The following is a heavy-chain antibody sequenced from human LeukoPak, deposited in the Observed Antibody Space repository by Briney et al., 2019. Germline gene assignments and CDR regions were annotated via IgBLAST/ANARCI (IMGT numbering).Heavy chain of an antibody. V-gene: IGHV3-48*01. Sequence: GGSLRLSCAASGFTFSSYSMNWVHQAPGKGLEWVSYISSSSSTIYYADSVKGRFTISRDNSKNTLYLQMNSLRAEDTAVYYCARGLDYWGQGTLVTVSS. J-gene: IGHJ4*02. CDR1: GFTFSSYS. CDR2: ISSSSSTI. CDR3: ARGLDY.